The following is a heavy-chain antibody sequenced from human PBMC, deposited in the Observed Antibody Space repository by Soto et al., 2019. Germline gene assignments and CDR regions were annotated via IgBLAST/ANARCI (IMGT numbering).Heavy chain of an antibody. D-gene: IGHD1-26*01. J-gene: IGHJ4*02. V-gene: IGHV3-15*01. CDR1: GFTFTKAY. CDR3: ATEGGYPGSNFYGAY. Sequence: EVQLVESGGGLVEPGGSIRLSCVASGFTFTKAYMTWVRQALGKGLEWVGRIKGSHAGGTTDYATSVKGRFTISRDDSKNTLYLQMNSLKTEDTSVYYCATEGGYPGSNFYGAYWGQGTLVTVSS. CDR2: IKGSHAGGTT.